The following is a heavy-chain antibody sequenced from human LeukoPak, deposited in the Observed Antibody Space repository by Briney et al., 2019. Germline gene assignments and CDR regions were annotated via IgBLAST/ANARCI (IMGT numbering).Heavy chain of an antibody. CDR1: GGSISSYY. J-gene: IGHJ5*02. V-gene: IGHV4-34*01. Sequence: SETLSLTCTVSGGSISSYYWSWIRQPPGKGLEWIGEINHSGSTNYNPSLKSRVTISVDTSKNQFSLKLSSVTAADTAVYYCARARRLWFGELLSWGQGTLVTVSS. CDR3: ARARRLWFGELLS. CDR2: INHSGST. D-gene: IGHD3-10*01.